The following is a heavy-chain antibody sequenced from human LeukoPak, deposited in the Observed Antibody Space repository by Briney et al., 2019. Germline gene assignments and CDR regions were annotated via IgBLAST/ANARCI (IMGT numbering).Heavy chain of an antibody. CDR1: GGTFSSYA. Sequence: SSKASGGTFSSYAISWVRPAPGKGLEWVSAISGSGGSTYYADSVKGRFTISRDNSKNTLYLQMDSLRAEDTAVYYCAKGPDIVVVPAADYWGQGTLVTVSS. D-gene: IGHD2-2*01. CDR3: AKGPDIVVVPAADY. V-gene: IGHV3-23*01. J-gene: IGHJ4*02. CDR2: ISGSGGST.